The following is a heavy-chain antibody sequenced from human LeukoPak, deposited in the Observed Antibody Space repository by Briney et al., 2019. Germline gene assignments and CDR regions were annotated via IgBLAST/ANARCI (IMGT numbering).Heavy chain of an antibody. Sequence: GGSLRLSCAASGFTFNNYWMHWVRQAPGKGLVWVSRINGDGSSTNYADSVKGRFTISRDNAKNTLYLQMNSLRPEDTAVYYCARGSSLGYCSNGVCYLGGFWGQGTLVTVSS. CDR2: INGDGSST. J-gene: IGHJ4*02. V-gene: IGHV3-74*01. CDR1: GFTFNNYW. CDR3: ARGSSLGYCSNGVCYLGGF. D-gene: IGHD2-8*01.